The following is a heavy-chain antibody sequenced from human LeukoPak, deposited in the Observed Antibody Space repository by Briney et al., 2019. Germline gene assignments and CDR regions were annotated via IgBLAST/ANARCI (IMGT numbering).Heavy chain of an antibody. CDR1: GYTFTGYY. J-gene: IGHJ4*02. CDR2: INPNSGGT. CDR3: ATDGSAPGYSSS. V-gene: IGHV1-2*02. D-gene: IGHD6-13*01. Sequence: ASVKVSCKASGYTFTGYYMHWVRQAPGQGLEWMGWINPNSGGTNYAQKFQGRVTMTEDTSTDTAYMELSSLRSEDTAVYYCATDGSAPGYSSSWGQGTLVTVSS.